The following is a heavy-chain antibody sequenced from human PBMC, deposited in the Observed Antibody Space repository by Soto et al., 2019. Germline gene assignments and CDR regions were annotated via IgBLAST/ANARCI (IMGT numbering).Heavy chain of an antibody. CDR2: FDPEDGET. D-gene: IGHD1-26*01. Sequence: GLEWMGGFDPEDGETIYGQSLQGRVTLTEDTSTNTAYMEVTSLRSEDSAVYFCATLRYGGNHELRDFLYGMDVWGQGTTVT. CDR3: ATLRYGGNHELRDFLYGMDV. V-gene: IGHV1-24*01. J-gene: IGHJ6*01.